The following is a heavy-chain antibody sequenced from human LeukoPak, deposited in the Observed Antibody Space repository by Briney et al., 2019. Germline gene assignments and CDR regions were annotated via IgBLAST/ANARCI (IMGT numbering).Heavy chain of an antibody. D-gene: IGHD2-2*01. CDR2: INPSGGST. V-gene: IGHV1-46*01. Sequence: ASVKVSCKASGYTFTSYYMHWVRQAPGQGLEWMGIINPSGGSTSYAQKFQGRVTMTRDTSTSTVYMELSSLRSEDTAVYYCARESRYFSSTSCYGGFDYYYGMDVWGKGTTVTVSS. J-gene: IGHJ6*04. CDR3: ARESRYFSSTSCYGGFDYYYGMDV. CDR1: GYTFTSYY.